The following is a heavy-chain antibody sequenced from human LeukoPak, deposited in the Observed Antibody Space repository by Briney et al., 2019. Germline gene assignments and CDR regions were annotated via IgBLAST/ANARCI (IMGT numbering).Heavy chain of an antibody. Sequence: YSGSTNYNPSLKSPLTISVDTSKNQFSLKLSSVTAADTAVYYCARENGYSSSWYLSDAFEIWGQGTMVTVSS. V-gene: IGHV4-59*01. J-gene: IGHJ3*02. D-gene: IGHD6-13*01. CDR2: YSGST. CDR3: ARENGYSSSWYLSDAFEI.